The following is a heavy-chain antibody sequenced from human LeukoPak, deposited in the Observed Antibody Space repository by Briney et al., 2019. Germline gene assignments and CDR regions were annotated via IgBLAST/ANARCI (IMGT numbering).Heavy chain of an antibody. D-gene: IGHD2/OR15-2a*01. CDR1: GYTFTSYG. CDR2: INPNSGAT. J-gene: IGHJ3*02. V-gene: IGHV1-2*02. CDR3: ARGDHEYSPFEI. Sequence: GASVKVSCKASGYTFTSYGISWVRQAPGQGLEWMGWINPNSGATTYAQKFQGRLTMTTDTSISTAYMELSRLRSDDTAVYYCARGDHEYSPFEIWGQGTMVTVSS.